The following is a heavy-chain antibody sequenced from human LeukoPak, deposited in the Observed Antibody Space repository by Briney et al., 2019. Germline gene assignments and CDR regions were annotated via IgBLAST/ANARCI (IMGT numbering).Heavy chain of an antibody. CDR2: IIPIFGTA. Sequence: SVKVSCKASGGTFSSYAINWVRQAPGQGLEWMGRIIPIFGTANYAQKFQGRVTITTDESTSTAYMELSSLRSEDTAVYYCARAGVDYGDNILDYWGQGTLVTVSS. D-gene: IGHD4-17*01. CDR3: ARAGVDYGDNILDY. V-gene: IGHV1-69*05. J-gene: IGHJ4*02. CDR1: GGTFSSYA.